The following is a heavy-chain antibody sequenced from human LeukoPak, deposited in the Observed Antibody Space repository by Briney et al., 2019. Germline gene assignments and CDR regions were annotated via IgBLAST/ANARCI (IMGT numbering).Heavy chain of an antibody. CDR3: AREEWKNGDYPWP. CDR2: IIPIFGIA. J-gene: IGHJ5*02. Sequence: SVKVSCKASGGTFSSYAISWVRQAPGQGLEWMGRIIPIFGIANYAQKFQGRVTITADKSTSTAYMDLSSLRSEDTAVYYCAREEWKNGDYPWPWGQGTLVTVSS. D-gene: IGHD4-17*01. V-gene: IGHV1-69*04. CDR1: GGTFSSYA.